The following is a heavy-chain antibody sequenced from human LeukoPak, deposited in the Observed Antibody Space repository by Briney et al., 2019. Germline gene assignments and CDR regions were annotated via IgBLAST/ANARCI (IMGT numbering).Heavy chain of an antibody. CDR2: INSSGSTI. V-gene: IGHV3-48*03. CDR3: AELGITMIGGV. CDR1: GFTFSSYE. J-gene: IGHJ6*04. Sequence: GGSLTLSCAASGFTFSSYELNWVRQAPGKGLEWVLYINSSGSTIYYADSVKGRFTISRDNAKNSLYLQMNSLRAEDTADYYCAELGITMIGGVWGKGTTVTISS. D-gene: IGHD3-10*02.